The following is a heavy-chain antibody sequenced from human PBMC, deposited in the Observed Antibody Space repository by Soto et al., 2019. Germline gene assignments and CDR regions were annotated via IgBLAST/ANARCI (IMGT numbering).Heavy chain of an antibody. J-gene: IGHJ5*02. CDR3: ARDYDFWSGYSYNWFDP. CDR1: GFTFIDYY. V-gene: IGHV3-11*01. Sequence: PGGSLRLSGAASGFTFIDYYMSWIRQAPGKGLEWVSYISSSGSTIYYADSVKGRFTISRDNATNSLYLQMNSLRAEDTAVYYCARDYDFWSGYSYNWFDPWGQGTLVTVSS. D-gene: IGHD3-3*01. CDR2: ISSSGSTI.